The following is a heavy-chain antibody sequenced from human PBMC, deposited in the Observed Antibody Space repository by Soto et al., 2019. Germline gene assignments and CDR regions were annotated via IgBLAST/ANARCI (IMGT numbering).Heavy chain of an antibody. CDR3: TREYCGGDCVLDY. J-gene: IGHJ4*02. V-gene: IGHV1-46*01. Sequence: QVQLVQSGAEVKKPGASVRVSCKASGYNLTSHYIQWVRQAPGQGLEGMGIINPYSRSATYVQKFQGRVTMTSDTSSNTVCMELSSLRSEDTAVYFCTREYCGGDCVLDYWGQGTLVTVSS. CDR1: GYNLTSHY. D-gene: IGHD2-21*02. CDR2: INPYSRSA.